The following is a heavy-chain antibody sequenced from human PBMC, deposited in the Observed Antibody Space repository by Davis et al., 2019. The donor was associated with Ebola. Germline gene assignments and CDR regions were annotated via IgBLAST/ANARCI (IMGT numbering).Heavy chain of an antibody. D-gene: IGHD6-13*01. CDR1: GGTFSSYA. CDR3: AIAAAGTSDFDLYYYYGMDV. Sequence: ASVKVSCKASGGTFSSYAISWVRQAPGQGLEWMGWISAYNGNTNYAQKLQGRVTMTTDTSTSTAYMELRSLRSDDTAVYYCAIAAAGTSDFDLYYYYGMDVWGQGTTVTVSS. V-gene: IGHV1-18*01. CDR2: ISAYNGNT. J-gene: IGHJ6*02.